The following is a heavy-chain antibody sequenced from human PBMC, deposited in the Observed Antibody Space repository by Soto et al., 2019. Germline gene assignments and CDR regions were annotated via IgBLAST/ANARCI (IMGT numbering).Heavy chain of an antibody. CDR2: INWNGGST. J-gene: IGHJ4*02. V-gene: IGHV3-20*04. CDR1: GFTVDDYD. Sequence: EVQQAESGGGVVRPGGSLRLSCAASGFTVDDYDMSWVRQAPGKGLEWVSGINWNGGSTGYADSVKGRFTISRDNAKNSLYLQMNSLRAEDTALYYCASVVRGGFGYWGQGTLVTVSS. D-gene: IGHD3-10*02. CDR3: ASVVRGGFGY.